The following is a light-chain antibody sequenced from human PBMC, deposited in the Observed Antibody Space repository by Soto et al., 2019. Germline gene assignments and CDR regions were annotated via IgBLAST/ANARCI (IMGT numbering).Light chain of an antibody. CDR1: QSVSSN. CDR3: QQYNNWLMYT. J-gene: IGKJ2*01. V-gene: IGKV3-15*01. Sequence: EIVMTQSPATLSVSPGERATLSCRASQSVSSNLAWYQQKPGQAPRLLIYGASTRATGIPARFSGSGSGTEFTLNISSLQSADFAVYYCQQYNNWLMYTFGQGTKLEIK. CDR2: GAS.